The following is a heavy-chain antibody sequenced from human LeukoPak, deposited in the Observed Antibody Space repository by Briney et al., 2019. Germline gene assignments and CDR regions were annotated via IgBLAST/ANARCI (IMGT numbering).Heavy chain of an antibody. V-gene: IGHV3-23*01. CDR2: ISTSGEST. Sequence: GGSLRLSCAASGFNFSNYAMTWVRQAPGKGLEWVSSISTSGESTYYADSVKGRFTISRDNSKNTLYLHMNSLRAEDTAIYYCAKDALRLCSSTSCYLWGQGTLVTVSS. J-gene: IGHJ4*02. CDR1: GFNFSNYA. D-gene: IGHD2-2*01. CDR3: AKDALRLCSSTSCYL.